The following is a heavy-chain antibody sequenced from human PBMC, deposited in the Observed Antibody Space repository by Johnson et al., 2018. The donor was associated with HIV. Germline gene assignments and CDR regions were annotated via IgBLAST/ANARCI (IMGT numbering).Heavy chain of an antibody. CDR3: AKDYGWLVNSPDAFDI. V-gene: IGHV3-13*01. D-gene: IGHD6-19*01. CDR2: IGTAGDT. J-gene: IGHJ3*02. CDR1: GFSSRSYD. Sequence: VQLVESGGGVVQPGRSLRLSCAASGFSSRSYDMHWVRQRTGKGLEWVSGIGTAGDTYYPASVKGRFTISRDNSKNTLYLQMNSLRAEDTAVYYCAKDYGWLVNSPDAFDIWGQGTMVTVSS.